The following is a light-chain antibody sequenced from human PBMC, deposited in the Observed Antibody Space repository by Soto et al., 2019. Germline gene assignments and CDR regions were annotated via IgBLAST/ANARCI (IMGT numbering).Light chain of an antibody. J-gene: IGLJ2*01. CDR3: SSYTSTTTPVV. V-gene: IGLV2-14*01. CDR2: EVS. CDR1: RSDVGGYNY. Sequence: QSVLTQPASVSGSPGQSITISCTGTRSDVGGYNYVSWYQQHPGKAPKLMISEVSNRPSGVSNRFSGSKSGNTASLTISGLQAEDEADYYCSSYTSTTTPVVFGGGTKLTVL.